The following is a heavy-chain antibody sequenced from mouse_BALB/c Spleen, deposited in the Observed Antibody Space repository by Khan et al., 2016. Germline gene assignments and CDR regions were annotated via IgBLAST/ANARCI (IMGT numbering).Heavy chain of an antibody. V-gene: IGHV3-2*02. CDR2: ISYSGYT. Sequence: EVQLQESGPGLVKPSQSLSLTCTVTGYSITSDYAWNWIRQFPGNKLEWMGYISYSGYTTYNPSLKSRISITRDTSKNQFFLQLNSVTTADTATXYCARRVRRFDYWGQGTTLTVSS. CDR1: GYSITSDYA. CDR3: ARRVRRFDY. J-gene: IGHJ2*01. D-gene: IGHD2-14*01.